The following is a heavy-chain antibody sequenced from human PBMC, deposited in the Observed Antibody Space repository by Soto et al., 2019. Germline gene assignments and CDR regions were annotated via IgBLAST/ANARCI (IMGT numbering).Heavy chain of an antibody. D-gene: IGHD3-3*01. CDR3: ARVGTYYDFWSGYYTPYYFDY. J-gene: IGHJ4*02. V-gene: IGHV4-31*03. CDR2: IYYSGST. CDR1: GGSISSGGYY. Sequence: QVQLQESGPGLVKPSQTLSLTCTVSGGSISSGGYYWSWIRHHPGKGLEWIGYIYYSGSTYYNPSLKGRVTISVDTSKNQFSLKLSSVTAADTAVYYCARVGTYYDFWSGYYTPYYFDYWGQGTLVTVSS.